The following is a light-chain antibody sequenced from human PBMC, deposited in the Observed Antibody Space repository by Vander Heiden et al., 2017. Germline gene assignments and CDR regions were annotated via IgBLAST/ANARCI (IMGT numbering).Light chain of an antibody. CDR3: QQSDSTPYT. V-gene: IGKV1-39*01. J-gene: IGKJ2*01. CDR2: AAS. CDR1: QSISSY. Sequence: DIQMTQSPSSLSASVGDRVTITCRASQSISSYLNWYQQKPGKAPKLLIYAASSLQSGVPSRFSGSGSGTDFTLIISRLQPEDFATYYCQQSDSTPYTFGQGTKVEIK.